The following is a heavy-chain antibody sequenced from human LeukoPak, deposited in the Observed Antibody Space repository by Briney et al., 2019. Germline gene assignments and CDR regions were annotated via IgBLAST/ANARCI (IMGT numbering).Heavy chain of an antibody. J-gene: IGHJ4*02. CDR3: ARESSALTYYFDY. Sequence: SETLSLTCTVSGGSISSYSWSWIRQPPGKGLEWIGYIYYSGSTNYNPSLKSRVTISVDTSKNQFSLKLSSVTAADTAVYYCARESSALTYYFDYWGQGTLVTVSS. V-gene: IGHV4-59*01. CDR2: IYYSGST. CDR1: GGSISSYS.